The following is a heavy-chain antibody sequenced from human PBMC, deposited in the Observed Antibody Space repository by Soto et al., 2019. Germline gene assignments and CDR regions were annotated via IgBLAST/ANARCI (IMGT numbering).Heavy chain of an antibody. D-gene: IGHD3-22*01. V-gene: IGHV1-18*01. CDR3: ARDGYYDSSGYYEVVDY. J-gene: IGHJ4*02. CDR2: IIPIFGNT. Sequence: GASVKVACKASGGTFSSYAISWVRQAPGQGLEWMGGIIPIFGNTNYAQKLQGRVTMTRDTSTSTAYMELRSLRSDDTAVYYCARDGYYDSSGYYEVVDYWGQGTLVTVSS. CDR1: GGTFSSYA.